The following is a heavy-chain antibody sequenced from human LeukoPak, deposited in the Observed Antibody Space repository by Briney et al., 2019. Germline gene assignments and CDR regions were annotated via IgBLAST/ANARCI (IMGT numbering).Heavy chain of an antibody. Sequence: GGSLRLSCAASGFTFNTYAIHWVRQAPGKGLEWVAVIWYDGSNKYYADSVRGRFTISRDNSKNTLYLQMNSLRADDTAIYYCVRDPSCSGGGCYYYYGMDVWGQGTTVTVSS. V-gene: IGHV3-33*01. D-gene: IGHD2-15*01. CDR2: IWYDGSNK. CDR3: VRDPSCSGGGCYYYYGMDV. J-gene: IGHJ6*02. CDR1: GFTFNTYA.